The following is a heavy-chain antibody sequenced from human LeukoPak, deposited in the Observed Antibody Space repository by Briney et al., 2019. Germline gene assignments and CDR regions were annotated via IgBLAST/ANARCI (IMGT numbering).Heavy chain of an antibody. Sequence: SETLSLTCTVSGGSISSGDYYWSWIRQPPGKGLEWIGYIYYSGSTYYNPSLKSRVTISVDTSKNQFSLKLSSVTAADTAVYYCARGYYYDSSGYFRPFDYWGQGTLVSVSS. CDR3: ARGYYYDSSGYFRPFDY. CDR2: IYYSGST. J-gene: IGHJ4*02. V-gene: IGHV4-30-4*01. CDR1: GGSISSGDYY. D-gene: IGHD3-22*01.